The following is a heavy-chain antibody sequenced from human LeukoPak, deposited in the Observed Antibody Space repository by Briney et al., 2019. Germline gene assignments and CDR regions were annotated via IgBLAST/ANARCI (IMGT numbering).Heavy chain of an antibody. J-gene: IGHJ4*02. V-gene: IGHV1-18*01. CDR1: GYTFTSYG. CDR3: ARVLGYCSGGSCSTGADY. D-gene: IGHD2-15*01. CDR2: ISAYNGNT. Sequence: GASVKVSCKASGYTFTSYGISWVRQAPGQGLEWMGWISAYNGNTNYAQKLQGRVTMTTDTSTSTAYMELRSLRSDDTAVYYCARVLGYCSGGSCSTGADYWGQGTLVTVSS.